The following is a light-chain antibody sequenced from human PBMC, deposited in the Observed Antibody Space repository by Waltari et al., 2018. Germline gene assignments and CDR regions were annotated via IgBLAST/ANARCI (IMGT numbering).Light chain of an antibody. CDR1: QSVLYSSNNNNY. CDR3: QQYYSLYT. V-gene: IGKV4-1*01. J-gene: IGKJ2*01. Sequence: DIVMTQSPDSLAVSLGERATINCKSSQSVLYSSNNNNYLAWYQQKPGQPPKLLIYWASTRQSGVPDRFSGSGSGTDFTLTISSLQAEDVAVYYCQQYYSLYTFGQGTKLEI. CDR2: WAS.